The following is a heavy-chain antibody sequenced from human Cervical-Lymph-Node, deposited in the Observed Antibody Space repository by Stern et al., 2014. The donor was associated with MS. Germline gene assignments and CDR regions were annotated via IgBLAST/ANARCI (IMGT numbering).Heavy chain of an antibody. CDR1: GYTLTNYP. V-gene: IGHV7-4-1*02. J-gene: IGHJ4*02. Sequence: VQLEESGSELKEPGASVKVSCKASGYTLTNYPMNWVRQAPGQGLEWMGLINTNSGNSTYAQGFTGRFVFYLDTSDSTAYLHISSLKAEDTAVYYCARDFVDTAMITRSDYLDSWGQGTLVTVSS. CDR3: ARDFVDTAMITRSDYLDS. CDR2: INTNSGNS. D-gene: IGHD5-18*01.